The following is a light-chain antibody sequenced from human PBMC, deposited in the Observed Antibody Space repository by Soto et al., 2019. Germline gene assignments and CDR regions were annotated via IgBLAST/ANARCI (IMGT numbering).Light chain of an antibody. CDR1: PSVSSN. J-gene: IGKJ2*01. CDR2: GAS. CDR3: AYI. Sequence: EVVMTQSPATLSVSPGERATLSCRASPSVSSNLAWYQQKPGQAPRLLIYGASTRATGIPARFSGSGSGTEFTLAISSLLSEDFAVYNWAYIFGQGTELEIK. V-gene: IGKV3-15*01.